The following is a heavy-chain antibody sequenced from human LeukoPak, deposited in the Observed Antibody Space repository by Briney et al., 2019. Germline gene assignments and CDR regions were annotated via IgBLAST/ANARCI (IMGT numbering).Heavy chain of an antibody. Sequence: SETLSLTCAVYGGSFSGYYWSWIRQPPGKGLEWIGEINHSGSTNYNPSLKSRVTISVDTSKNQSSLKLSSVTAADTAVYYCARGWRLRNNYYYYHYMDVWGKGTTVTVSS. J-gene: IGHJ6*03. V-gene: IGHV4-34*01. D-gene: IGHD5/OR15-5a*01. CDR3: ARGWRLRNNYYYYHYMDV. CDR2: INHSGST. CDR1: GGSFSGYY.